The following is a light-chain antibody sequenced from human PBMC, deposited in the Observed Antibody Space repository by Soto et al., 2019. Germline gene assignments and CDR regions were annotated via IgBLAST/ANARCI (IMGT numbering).Light chain of an antibody. CDR3: CSFAGRFSWV. Sequence: QSALTQPRSVSGSPGQSVTISCTGTSSDVGGYNSVSWYQQHPGKAPKLIISHVSQRPSGVPNRFSASKSGNTASLTISGLQAEDEADYYCCSFAGRFSWVFGGGTKLTVL. V-gene: IGLV2-11*01. CDR1: SSDVGGYNS. CDR2: HVS. J-gene: IGLJ3*02.